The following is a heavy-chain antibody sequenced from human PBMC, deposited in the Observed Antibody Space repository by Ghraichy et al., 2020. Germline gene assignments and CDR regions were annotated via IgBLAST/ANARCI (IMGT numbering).Heavy chain of an antibody. V-gene: IGHV3-33*01. Sequence: GGSLRLSCAASGFTFSSYGMHWVRQAPGKGLEWVAVIWYDGSNKYYADSVKGRFTISRDNSKNTLYLQMNSLRAEDTAVYYCAREDSSGYFHFDYWGQGTLVTVSS. CDR1: GFTFSSYG. CDR2: IWYDGSNK. CDR3: AREDSSGYFHFDY. D-gene: IGHD3-22*01. J-gene: IGHJ4*02.